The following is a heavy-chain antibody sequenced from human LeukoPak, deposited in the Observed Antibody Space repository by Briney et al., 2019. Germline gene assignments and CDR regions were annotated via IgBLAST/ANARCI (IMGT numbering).Heavy chain of an antibody. J-gene: IGHJ4*02. CDR3: ASGVGRTYYYDSSGYCFDY. D-gene: IGHD3-22*01. Sequence: GASVKVSCKASGYTFTGYYMHWVRQAPGQGLEWMGWINPNSGGTNYAQKFQGRVTMTRDTSISTAYMELSRLRSDDTAVYYCASGVGRTYYYDSSGYCFDYWGQGTLVTVSS. CDR1: GYTFTGYY. CDR2: INPNSGGT. V-gene: IGHV1-2*02.